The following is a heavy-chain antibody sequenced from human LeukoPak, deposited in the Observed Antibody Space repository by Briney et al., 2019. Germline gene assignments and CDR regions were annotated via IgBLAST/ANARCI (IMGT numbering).Heavy chain of an antibody. CDR1: GFTFSSYS. J-gene: IGHJ4*02. CDR3: ARGYDILTGYYGRFDY. D-gene: IGHD3-9*01. Sequence: GGSLRLSCAASGFTFSSYSMNWVRQAPGKGLEWVSYISSSGRTIYYADSVKGRFTISRDNAKNSLYLQMNSLRVEDTAVYYCARGYDILTGYYGRFDYWGQGTLVTVSS. CDR2: ISSSGRTI. V-gene: IGHV3-48*04.